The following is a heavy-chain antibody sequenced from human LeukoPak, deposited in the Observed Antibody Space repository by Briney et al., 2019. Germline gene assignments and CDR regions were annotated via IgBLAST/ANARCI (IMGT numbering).Heavy chain of an antibody. CDR1: GFPFNSYV. CDR2: ISGSGGST. CDR3: AKGSVGYSRAPYYYYYYMDV. V-gene: IGHV3-23*01. D-gene: IGHD6-13*01. Sequence: HAGGSLRLSCVASGFPFNSYVVNWVRQVPGKGLEWVSAISGSGGSTYYADSVKGRFTISRDNSKNTLYLQMNSLRAEDTAVYYCAKGSVGYSRAPYYYYYYMDVWGKGTTVTVSS. J-gene: IGHJ6*03.